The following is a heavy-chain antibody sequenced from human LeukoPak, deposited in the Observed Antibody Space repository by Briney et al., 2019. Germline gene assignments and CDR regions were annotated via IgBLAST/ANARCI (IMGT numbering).Heavy chain of an antibody. CDR2: INTNTGNP. Sequence: ASVKVSCKASGYTFTSYAMNWVRQAPGQGLEWMGWINTNTGNPTYAQGFTGRFVFSLDTSVSTAYLQICSLKAEDTAVYYCARYCGGDCSSGFDYWGQGTLVTVSS. CDR3: ARYCGGDCSSGFDY. D-gene: IGHD2-21*02. CDR1: GYTFTSYA. V-gene: IGHV7-4-1*01. J-gene: IGHJ4*02.